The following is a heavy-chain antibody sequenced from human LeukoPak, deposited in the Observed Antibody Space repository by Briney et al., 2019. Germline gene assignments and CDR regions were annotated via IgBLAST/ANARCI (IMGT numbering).Heavy chain of an antibody. CDR1: GFTFSDYS. CDR3: AREAKGYYYDSSGYYYFDY. J-gene: IGHJ4*02. D-gene: IGHD3-22*01. V-gene: IGHV3-23*01. Sequence: GGSLRLSCAASGFTFSDYSMSWVRQAPGKGLEWVSALSGSGGTTYSADSVKGRFTISRDNSKNTLYLQMNSLRAEDTAVYYCAREAKGYYYDSSGYYYFDYWGQGTLVTVSS. CDR2: LSGSGGTT.